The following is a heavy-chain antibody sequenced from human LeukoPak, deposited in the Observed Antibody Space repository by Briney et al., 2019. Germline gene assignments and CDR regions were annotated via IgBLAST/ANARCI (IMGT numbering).Heavy chain of an antibody. CDR1: GFTIDDYG. J-gene: IGHJ2*01. CDR3: AKAQSSGYRYCYFDL. V-gene: IGHV3-9*01. Sequence: GRSLRLSCAASGFTIDDYGMHWVRQAPGKGLDWVSVISWNSGSIGYADSVKGRFTISRDNAKNSLYLQVNSLSAEDTAFYYCAKAQSSGYRYCYFDLWGRGTLVTVSS. CDR2: ISWNSGSI. D-gene: IGHD3-22*01.